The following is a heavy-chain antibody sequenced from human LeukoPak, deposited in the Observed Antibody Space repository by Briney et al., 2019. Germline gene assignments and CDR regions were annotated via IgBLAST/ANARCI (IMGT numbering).Heavy chain of an antibody. CDR1: GYTFTGYY. V-gene: IGHV1-2*02. D-gene: IGHD6-13*01. CDR3: ARKPAAAVLDAFDI. Sequence: GASVKVSCKASGYTFTGYYMHWVRQAPGQGLEWMGWINPNSGGTNYAQKFQGRVTMTRDTSISTAYMELSRLRSDDTAVYYCARKPAAAVLDAFDIWGQGTMVTVSS. CDR2: INPNSGGT. J-gene: IGHJ3*02.